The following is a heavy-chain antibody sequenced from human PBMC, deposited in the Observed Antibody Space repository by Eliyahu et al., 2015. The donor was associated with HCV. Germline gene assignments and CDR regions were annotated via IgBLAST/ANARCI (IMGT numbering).Heavy chain of an antibody. CDR1: GGSISSSSYX. CDR2: IXYSGST. D-gene: IGHD3-22*01. Sequence: QLQLQESGPRLVKPSETLSLTCTVSGGSISSSSYXWGWIRQPPGXGLEWIGSIXYSGSTYYNPSLKSRVTISVDTSKNQFSLELSSVTAADTAVYYXARGGYYYDTSGYLNWFDPWGQGTLVTVSS. CDR3: ARGGYYYDTSGYLNWFDP. V-gene: IGHV4-39*01. J-gene: IGHJ5*02.